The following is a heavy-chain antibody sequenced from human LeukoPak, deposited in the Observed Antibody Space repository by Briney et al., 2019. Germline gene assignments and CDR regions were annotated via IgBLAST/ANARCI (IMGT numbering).Heavy chain of an antibody. Sequence: PGGSLRLSCAASGFTVSSNYMSWVRQAPGKGLEWVSVIYSGGSTYYADSVKGRFTISRHNSRNTLYLQMNSLRAEDTAVYYCAASSSYYGGNSLVAFDIWGQGTMVTVSS. CDR3: AASSSYYGGNSLVAFDI. CDR2: IYSGGST. CDR1: GFTVSSNY. V-gene: IGHV3-53*04. D-gene: IGHD4-23*01. J-gene: IGHJ3*02.